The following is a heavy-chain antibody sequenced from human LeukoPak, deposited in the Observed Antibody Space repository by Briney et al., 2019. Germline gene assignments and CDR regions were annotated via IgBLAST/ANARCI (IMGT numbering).Heavy chain of an antibody. CDR2: IYYSGST. J-gene: IGHJ5*02. D-gene: IGHD6-13*01. CDR3: ARGPIAAGNDWFDP. V-gene: IGHV4-59*01. CDR1: GGSISSYY. Sequence: SETLSLTCTVSGGSISSYYWSWIRQPPGKGLEWIGYIYYSGSTNYNPSLKSRVTISVDTSKNQFSLKLSSVTAADTAVYYCARGPIAAGNDWFDPWGQGTLVTVSS.